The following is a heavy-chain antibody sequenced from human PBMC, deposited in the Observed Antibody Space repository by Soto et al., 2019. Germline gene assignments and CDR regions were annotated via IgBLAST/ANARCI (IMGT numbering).Heavy chain of an antibody. CDR1: GGTFSSYT. CDR3: AREGGIGVVDY. D-gene: IGHD2-21*01. CDR2: IIPILGMA. J-gene: IGHJ4*02. Sequence: SVKVSRKASGGTFSSYTISWVRQAPGQGLEWMGRIIPILGMANYAQKFQGRVTITADKSTSTAYMELSSLRSEDTAVYYCAREGGIGVVDYWGQGTLVTVSS. V-gene: IGHV1-69*04.